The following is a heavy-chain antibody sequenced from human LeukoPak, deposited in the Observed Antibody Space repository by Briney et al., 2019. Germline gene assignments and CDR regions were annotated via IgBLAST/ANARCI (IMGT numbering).Heavy chain of an antibody. CDR2: IRYDGSNK. D-gene: IGHD3-16*01. Sequence: GGSLRLSCAASGFTFSSYGMHWVRQAPGKGLEWVAFIRYDGSNKYYADSVKGRFTISRDNSKNTLYLQMNSLRAEDTAVYYCAKEAGGFRFRFDYWGQGTLVTVSS. V-gene: IGHV3-30*02. CDR1: GFTFSSYG. J-gene: IGHJ4*02. CDR3: AKEAGGFRFRFDY.